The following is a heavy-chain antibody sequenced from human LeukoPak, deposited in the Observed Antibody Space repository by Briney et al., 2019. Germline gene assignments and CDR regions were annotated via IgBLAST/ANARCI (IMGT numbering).Heavy chain of an antibody. Sequence: LEWMGWINPNSGGTNYTQTFQVRVTMTRYTSISTAYMELSRVRSDDTAVYYCASRDAFDIWGQGTMVTVSS. CDR2: INPNSGGT. V-gene: IGHV1-2*02. J-gene: IGHJ3*02. CDR3: ASRDAFDI.